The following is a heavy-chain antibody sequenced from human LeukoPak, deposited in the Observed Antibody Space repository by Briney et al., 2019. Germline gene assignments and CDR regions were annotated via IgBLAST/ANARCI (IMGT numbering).Heavy chain of an antibody. CDR2: SNSDTGNT. J-gene: IGHJ4*02. D-gene: IGHD6-19*01. CDR1: GYTLTNYA. Sequence: GASVKVSCKASGYTLTNYAIHWVRQAPGQRLEWMGWSNSDTGNTEYSQKFQGRVSISRDTPANTAYMELNRLRPEDTAVFYCVRGGPNKSGWTLDYWGQGTLVTVSS. CDR3: VRGGPNKSGWTLDY. V-gene: IGHV1-3*01.